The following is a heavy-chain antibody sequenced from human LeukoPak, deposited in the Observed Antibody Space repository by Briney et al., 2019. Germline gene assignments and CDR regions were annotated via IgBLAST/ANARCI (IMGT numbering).Heavy chain of an antibody. D-gene: IGHD6-6*01. J-gene: IGHJ4*02. V-gene: IGHV4-30-4*08. CDR3: ARVGSSSGSTSDLADY. CDR2: IYYSGST. Sequence: SQTLSLTCTVSGGSISSGDYYWSWIRQPPGKGLEWIGSIYYSGSTYYNPSLKSRVTISVATSKNQFSLKLSSVTAADTAVSYCARVGSSSGSTSDLADYWGQGTLVTVSS. CDR1: GGSISSGDYY.